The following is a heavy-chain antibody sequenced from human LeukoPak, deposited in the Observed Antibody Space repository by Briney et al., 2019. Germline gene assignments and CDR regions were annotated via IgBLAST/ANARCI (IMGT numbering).Heavy chain of an antibody. CDR3: ARVKAQIVVVVADAFDI. CDR2: ISYDGSNK. CDR1: GFTFSSYA. Sequence: GRSLRLSCAASGFTFSSYAMHWVRQAPGKGLEWVAVISYDGSNKYYADSVKGRFTISRDNSKNTLYLQMNSLRAEDTAVYYCARVKAQIVVVVADAFDIWGQGTMVTVSS. V-gene: IGHV3-30*04. J-gene: IGHJ3*02. D-gene: IGHD2-15*01.